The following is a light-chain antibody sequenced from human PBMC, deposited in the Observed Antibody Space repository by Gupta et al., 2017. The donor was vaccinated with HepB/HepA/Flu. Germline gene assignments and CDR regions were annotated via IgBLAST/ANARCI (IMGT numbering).Light chain of an antibody. J-gene: IGLJ2*01. CDR1: SANLGAGFD. V-gene: IGLV1-40*01. CDR3: QSYDTSLGGSV. Sequence: QSVLTQPPSVSGAPGQTVTISCTGNSANLGAGFDVHWYKKLPGTAPKLLIYTNNNRPSGVPVRFSGSKSGTSASLAITGRQPDDEADYYCQSYDTSLGGSVFGGGTKLTVL. CDR2: TNN.